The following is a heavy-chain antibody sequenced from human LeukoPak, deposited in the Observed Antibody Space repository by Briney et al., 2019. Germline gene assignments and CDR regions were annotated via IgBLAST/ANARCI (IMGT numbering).Heavy chain of an antibody. CDR3: ARGAPGYYYGMDV. CDR2: IIPIFGTA. Sequence: VASVKVSCKASGGTFSSYAISWVRQAPGQGLEWMGGIIPIFGTANYAQKFQGRVTITAGESTSTAYMELSSLRSEDTAVYYCARGAPGYYYGMDVWGQGTTVTVSS. CDR1: GGTFSSYA. J-gene: IGHJ6*02. V-gene: IGHV1-69*13.